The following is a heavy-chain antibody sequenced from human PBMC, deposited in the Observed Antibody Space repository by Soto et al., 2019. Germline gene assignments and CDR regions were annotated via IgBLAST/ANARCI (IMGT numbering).Heavy chain of an antibody. CDR3: AKVKYDSSGYYRNFDY. J-gene: IGHJ4*02. CDR2: IIPRFGTA. D-gene: IGHD3-22*01. Sequence: SVKVSCKASGGTFSSYAISWVRQAPGQGLEWVGGIIPRFGTANYAQKFQGRVTITADESTSTAYMELSSLRSEDTAMYYCAKVKYDSSGYYRNFDYWGQGTLVTVSS. V-gene: IGHV1-69*13. CDR1: GGTFSSYA.